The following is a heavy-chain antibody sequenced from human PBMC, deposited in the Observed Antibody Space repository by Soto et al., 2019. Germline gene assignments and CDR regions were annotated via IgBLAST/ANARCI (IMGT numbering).Heavy chain of an antibody. J-gene: IGHJ4*02. D-gene: IGHD6-13*01. Sequence: GGSLRLSCAASGFTFSSYAMHWVRQAPGKGLEWVAVISYDGSNKYYADSVKGRFTISRDNSKNTLYLQMNSLRAEDTAVYYCARDYRRQQQLGFCGYWGQGTLVTVSS. V-gene: IGHV3-30-3*01. CDR2: ISYDGSNK. CDR1: GFTFSSYA. CDR3: ARDYRRQQQLGFCGY.